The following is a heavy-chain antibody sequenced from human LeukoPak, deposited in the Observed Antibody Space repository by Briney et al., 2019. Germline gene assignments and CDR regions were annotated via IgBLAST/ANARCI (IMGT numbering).Heavy chain of an antibody. CDR1: GYTFTDYY. Sequence: VSVKVSCKTSGYTFTDYYIHWVRQAPGQGLEWMGWIDPNSGGTNYAQKFQGRVTMTRDTSISTAHMEVRRMRSDDTALYYCARDGVVRGVIIYWGQGTPVTVSS. V-gene: IGHV1-2*02. D-gene: IGHD3-10*01. CDR2: IDPNSGGT. CDR3: ARDGVVRGVIIY. J-gene: IGHJ4*02.